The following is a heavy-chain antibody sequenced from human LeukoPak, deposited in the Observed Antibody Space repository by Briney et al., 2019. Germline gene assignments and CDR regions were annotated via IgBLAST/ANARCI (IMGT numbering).Heavy chain of an antibody. CDR3: ARDQEGFDY. CDR2: INPSGGST. J-gene: IGHJ4*02. CDR1: GGTFSSYA. V-gene: IGHV1-46*01. Sequence: GASVKVSCKASGGTFSSYAISWVRQAPGQGLKWMGIINPSGGSTSYAQKFQGRVTMTRDTSTSTVHMELSGLRSEDTAVYYCARDQEGFDYWGQGTLVTVSS.